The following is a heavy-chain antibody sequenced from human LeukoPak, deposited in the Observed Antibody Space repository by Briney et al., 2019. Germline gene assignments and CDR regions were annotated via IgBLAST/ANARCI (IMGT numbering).Heavy chain of an antibody. V-gene: IGHV1-18*01. D-gene: IGHD3-16*01. CDR2: ISAYNGNT. J-gene: IGHJ4*02. CDR3: ARSFPTFGGVINFDY. CDR1: GYTFTSYG. Sequence: ASVKVSCKASGYTFTSYGISWVRQAPGQGLEWMGWISAYNGNTNYAQKLQGRVTMTTDTSTSTAYMELRSLRSDDTAVYYCARSFPTFGGVINFDYWGQGTLVTVSS.